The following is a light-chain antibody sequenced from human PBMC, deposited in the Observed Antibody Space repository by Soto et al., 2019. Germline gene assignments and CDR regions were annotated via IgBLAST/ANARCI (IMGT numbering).Light chain of an antibody. V-gene: IGLV1-47*01. CDR2: RND. J-gene: IGLJ2*01. Sequence: QSVLTQAPSASGTPGQRVTISCSGSSSNIGSNFVYWYQKFPGTAPKVLIYRNDQRPPGVPDRFSGSKSGTSASLAISGLRSEDEADYYCAVWDDSLNGSVAFGGGTKLTVL. CDR1: SSNIGSNF. CDR3: AVWDDSLNGSVA.